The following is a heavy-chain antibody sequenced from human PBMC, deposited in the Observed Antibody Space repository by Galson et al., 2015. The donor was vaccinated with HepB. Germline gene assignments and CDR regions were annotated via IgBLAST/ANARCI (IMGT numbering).Heavy chain of an antibody. V-gene: IGHV4-59*08. D-gene: IGHD5-18*01. CDR2: IYYSGNT. Sequence: ETLSLTCTASGGSMSNYYWSWIRQPPGTGLEWIAYIYYSGNTNYNPSLKSRVTISVDTSKNQFSLKLSSVTAADTAIYYCARRPPRDTAVAVRDAFDIWGQGTMVTVSS. CDR1: GGSMSNYY. J-gene: IGHJ3*02. CDR3: ARRPPRDTAVAVRDAFDI.